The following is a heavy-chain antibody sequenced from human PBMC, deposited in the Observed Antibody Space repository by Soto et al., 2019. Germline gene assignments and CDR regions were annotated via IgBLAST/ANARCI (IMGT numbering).Heavy chain of an antibody. CDR1: GGSFSGYY. J-gene: IGHJ4*02. V-gene: IGHV4-34*01. Sequence: SETLSLTCAVYGGSFSGYYWSWIRQPPGKGLEWIGEINHSGSTNYNPSLKSRVTISVDTSKNQFSLKLSSVTAADTAVYYCARNGIQGIIPDYWGQGTLVTVSS. CDR2: INHSGST. D-gene: IGHD3-16*02. CDR3: ARNGIQGIIPDY.